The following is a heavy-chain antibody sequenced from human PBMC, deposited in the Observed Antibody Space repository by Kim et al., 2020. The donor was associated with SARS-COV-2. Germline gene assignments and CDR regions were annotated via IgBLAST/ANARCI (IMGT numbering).Heavy chain of an antibody. CDR1: GYTLTELS. CDR2: FDPDDGET. D-gene: IGHD3-10*01. V-gene: IGHV1-24*01. J-gene: IGHJ6*02. Sequence: ASVKVSCKVSGYTLTELSMHWVRQAPGKGLEWMGGFDPDDGETIYAQKFQGRVTMTEDTSTDTAYMELSSLRSEDTAVYYCATDLPRGAYRGYYGMDVWGQGTTVTVSS. CDR3: ATDLPRGAYRGYYGMDV.